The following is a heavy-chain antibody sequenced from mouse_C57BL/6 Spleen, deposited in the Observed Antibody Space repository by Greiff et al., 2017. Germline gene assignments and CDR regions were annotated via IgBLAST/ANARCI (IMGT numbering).Heavy chain of an antibody. V-gene: IGHV5-4*01. CDR2: ISDGGSYT. J-gene: IGHJ4*01. Sequence: EVQVVESGGGLVKPGGSLKLSCAASGFTFSSYAMSWVRQTPEKRLEWVATISDGGSYTYYPDNVKGRFTISRDNAKNNLYLQMSHLKSEDTAMYYCARAAPEAMDYWGQGTSVTVSS. CDR3: ARAAPEAMDY. CDR1: GFTFSSYA.